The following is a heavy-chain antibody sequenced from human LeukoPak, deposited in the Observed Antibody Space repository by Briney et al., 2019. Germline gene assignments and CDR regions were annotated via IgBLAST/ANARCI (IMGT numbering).Heavy chain of an antibody. Sequence: KTSETLSLTCTVSGGSISSYYWSWIRQPPGKGLEWIGNIYNSGSTNYNPSLKSRVTISVDTSKNHISLRLSSVTAADTAVYYCARSLGGSSRRYNWFDSWGQGTLVTVSS. CDR1: GGSISSYY. CDR3: ARSLGGSSRRYNWFDS. V-gene: IGHV4-59*01. CDR2: IYNSGST. J-gene: IGHJ5*01. D-gene: IGHD3-16*01.